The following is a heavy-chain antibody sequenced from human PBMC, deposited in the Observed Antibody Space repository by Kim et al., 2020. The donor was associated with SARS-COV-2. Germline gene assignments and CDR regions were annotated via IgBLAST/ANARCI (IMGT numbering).Heavy chain of an antibody. CDR1: GYTFTGYY. CDR2: INPNSGGT. CDR3: AREFALAAGGYDY. D-gene: IGHD6-13*01. Sequence: ASVKVSCKASGYTFTGYYMHWVRQAPGQGLEWMGWINPNSGGTNYAQKFQGRVTMTRDTSISTAYMELSRLRSDDTAVYYCAREFALAAGGYDYWGQGTLVTVSS. V-gene: IGHV1-2*02. J-gene: IGHJ4*02.